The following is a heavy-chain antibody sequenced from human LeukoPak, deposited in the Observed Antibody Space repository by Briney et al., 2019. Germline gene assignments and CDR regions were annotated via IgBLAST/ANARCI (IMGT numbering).Heavy chain of an antibody. D-gene: IGHD1-26*01. CDR3: ARSPRGRELRFDY. J-gene: IGHJ4*02. Sequence: PSETLSLTCTVSGGSLSTYYWSWIRQPPGKGLEWIGYVYYSGSTNYNPSLKSRVTISVDTSKNQFSLKLSPVTAADTAVYYCARSPRGRELRFDYWGQGTLVTVSS. CDR2: VYYSGST. CDR1: GGSLSTYY. V-gene: IGHV4-59*01.